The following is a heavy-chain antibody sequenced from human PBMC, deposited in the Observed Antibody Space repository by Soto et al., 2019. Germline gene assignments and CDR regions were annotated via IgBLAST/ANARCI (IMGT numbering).Heavy chain of an antibody. D-gene: IGHD6-19*01. J-gene: IGHJ6*02. Sequence: LGESLKISCKGSGYSFTSYWIGWVRQMPGKGLEWMGIIYPGDSDTRYSPSFQGQVTISADKSISTAYLQWSSLKASDTAMYYCASSGVNYYYGTDVWGQGTTVTVSS. V-gene: IGHV5-51*01. CDR2: IYPGDSDT. CDR3: ASSGVNYYYGTDV. CDR1: GYSFTSYW.